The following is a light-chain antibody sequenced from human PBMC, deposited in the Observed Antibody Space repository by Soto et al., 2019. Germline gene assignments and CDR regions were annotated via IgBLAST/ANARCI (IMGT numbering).Light chain of an antibody. CDR2: GAS. Sequence: EIVLTQSPGSLSLSPGERATLSCRASQSIRSTYIAWYQQKRGQAPRLLIFGASSRATGIPDRFSGSGSGTDFSLTISRLEPEDSAVYFCQQYVRSPYTFGPGTKVDIK. J-gene: IGKJ3*01. V-gene: IGKV3-20*01. CDR1: QSIRSTY. CDR3: QQYVRSPYT.